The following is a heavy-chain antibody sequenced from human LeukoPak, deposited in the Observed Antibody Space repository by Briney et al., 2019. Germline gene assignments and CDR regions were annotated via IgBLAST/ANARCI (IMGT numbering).Heavy chain of an antibody. J-gene: IGHJ3*02. CDR3: ARYLRGSGSYVSSDDFDI. CDR1: GGSFSGYY. D-gene: IGHD1-26*01. Sequence: WETLSLTCAVYGGSFSGYYWSWIRQPPGKGLEWIGEINHSGSTNYNPSLKSRVTVSVDTSKNQFSLKLSSVTVADTAAYYCARYLRGSGSYVSSDDFDIWGQGTMVTVSS. V-gene: IGHV4-34*01. CDR2: INHSGST.